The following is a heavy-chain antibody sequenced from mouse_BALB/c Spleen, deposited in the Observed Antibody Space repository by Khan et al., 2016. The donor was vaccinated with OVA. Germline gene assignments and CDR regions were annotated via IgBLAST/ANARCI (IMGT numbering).Heavy chain of an antibody. CDR1: GFSLTNYG. V-gene: IGHV2-6-1*01. CDR3: ARQPYYHYNIMDY. Sequence: VQLVESGPGLVAPSQSLSITCTISGFSLTNYGVHWVRQPPGKGLEWLVVIWSDGSTTYNSALKSRLTTTKDNSKSQAFLEMNSLQTDDTAMYFCARQPYYHYNIMDYWGQGTSVTVSS. D-gene: IGHD2-10*01. J-gene: IGHJ4*01. CDR2: IWSDGST.